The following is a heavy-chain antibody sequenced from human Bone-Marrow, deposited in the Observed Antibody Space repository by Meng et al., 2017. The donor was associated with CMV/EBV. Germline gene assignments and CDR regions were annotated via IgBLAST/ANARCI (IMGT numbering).Heavy chain of an antibody. V-gene: IGHV3-13*01. D-gene: IGHD6-6*01. CDR3: ARDDSSSSPYYYYGMDI. CDR2: IGAAGDT. J-gene: IGHJ6*02. Sequence: GESLRLSCAASGFTFTSNDMYWVRQAPGKGLEWVSAIGAAGDTYYSGSVKGRFTISRENAKNSLYLQMNSLRAEDTAVYYCARDDSSSSPYYYYGMDIWGQGTTVTVSS. CDR1: GFTFTSND.